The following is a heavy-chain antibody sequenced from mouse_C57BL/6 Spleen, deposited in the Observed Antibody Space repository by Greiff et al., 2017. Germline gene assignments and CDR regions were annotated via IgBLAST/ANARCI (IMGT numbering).Heavy chain of an antibody. Sequence: EVQRVESGGDLVKPGGSLKLSCAASGFTFSSYGMSWVRQTPDKRLEWVATLSSGGCYTYSPSSVKGRFTISRDNAKNTLYLQMSSLKSEDTAMYYCARPYDGYLDDWGQGTTLTVSS. CDR1: GFTFSSYG. D-gene: IGHD2-3*01. CDR3: ARPYDGYLDD. J-gene: IGHJ2*01. V-gene: IGHV5-6*01. CDR2: LSSGGCYT.